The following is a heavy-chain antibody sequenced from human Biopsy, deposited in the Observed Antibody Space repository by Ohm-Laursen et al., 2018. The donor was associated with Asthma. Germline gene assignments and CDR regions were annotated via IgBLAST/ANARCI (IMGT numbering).Heavy chain of an antibody. CDR1: GFTISTNG. J-gene: IGHJ3*02. CDR2: IYSGGGT. V-gene: IGHV3-53*01. Sequence: GSLRLSCAASGFTISTNGMSWVRQPPGKGMAWVSVIYSGGGTYYADSVQGRVTISRNNSKNTLSLQMNSLRAEDTAVYYLARAYGGSFFSGSFDIWGQGTMVTVSS. CDR3: ARAYGGSFFSGSFDI. D-gene: IGHD4-23*01.